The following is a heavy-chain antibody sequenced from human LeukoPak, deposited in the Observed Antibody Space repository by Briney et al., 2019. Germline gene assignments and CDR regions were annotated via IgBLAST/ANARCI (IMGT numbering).Heavy chain of an antibody. CDR2: IYYSGST. CDR1: GGSISSYY. D-gene: IGHD3-10*01. Sequence: PSETLSLTCTVSGGSISSYYWSWIRQPPGKGLEWIGYIYYSGSTNYNPSLESRVTISVDTSKNQFSLKLSSVTAADTAVYYCAREATGYYGSNGMDVWGQGTTVTVSS. CDR3: AREATGYYGSNGMDV. J-gene: IGHJ6*02. V-gene: IGHV4-59*01.